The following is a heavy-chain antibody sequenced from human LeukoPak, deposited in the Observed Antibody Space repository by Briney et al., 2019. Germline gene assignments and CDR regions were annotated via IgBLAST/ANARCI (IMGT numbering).Heavy chain of an antibody. V-gene: IGHV3-23*01. Sequence: GGSLRLSCAASGFTFSTYTMNWVRQAPGKGLEWVSAISGSGGSTYYADSVKGRFTISRDNSKNTLYLQMNSLRAEDTAVYYCVKEYAQWLGYFDYWGQGTLVTVSS. CDR2: ISGSGGST. J-gene: IGHJ4*02. CDR3: VKEYAQWLGYFDY. D-gene: IGHD6-19*01. CDR1: GFTFSTYT.